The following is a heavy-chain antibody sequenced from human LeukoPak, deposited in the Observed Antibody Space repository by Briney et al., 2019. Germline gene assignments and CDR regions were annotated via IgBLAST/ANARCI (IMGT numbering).Heavy chain of an antibody. V-gene: IGHV3-15*01. CDR1: GFTFSNAW. CDR3: TPDWEWEPYYFDY. Sequence: GGSLRLSCAASGFTFSNAWMSWVRQAPGKGLEWVGRIKSKTDGGTTDYAAPVKGRFTISRDDSKNTLYLQMNSLKTEDTAVYYCTPDWEWEPYYFDYWGQGTLVTVSS. J-gene: IGHJ4*02. CDR2: IKSKTDGGTT. D-gene: IGHD1-26*01.